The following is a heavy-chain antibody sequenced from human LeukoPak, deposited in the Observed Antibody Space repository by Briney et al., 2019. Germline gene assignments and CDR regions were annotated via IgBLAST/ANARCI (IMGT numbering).Heavy chain of an antibody. V-gene: IGHV1-69*06. Sequence: SVKVSCKASGGTFSSYAISWVRQAPGQGLEWMGGIIPIFGTANYAQKFQGRVTITADKSTSTAYMELSSLRSEDTAVYYCAREGDIVVVPEQCQGGAFDIWGQGTMVTVSS. CDR3: AREGDIVVVPEQCQGGAFDI. CDR2: IIPIFGTA. CDR1: GGTFSSYA. D-gene: IGHD2-2*01. J-gene: IGHJ3*02.